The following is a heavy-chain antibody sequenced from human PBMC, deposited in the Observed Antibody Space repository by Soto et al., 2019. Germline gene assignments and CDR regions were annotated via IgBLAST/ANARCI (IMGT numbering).Heavy chain of an antibody. CDR3: VRYGTKTLRDWFDP. CDR2: IYATGTT. V-gene: IGHV4-4*07. J-gene: IGHJ5*02. D-gene: IGHD1-1*01. CDR1: GASISGFY. Sequence: QVQLQESGPGLVKPSETLSLTCTVSGASISGFYWSWIRKSAGKGLEWIGRIYATGTTDYNPSLKIRVMMSVDTSKKQFSLKLRSVTSADTAVYYCVRYGTKTLRDWFDPWGQGISVTVSS.